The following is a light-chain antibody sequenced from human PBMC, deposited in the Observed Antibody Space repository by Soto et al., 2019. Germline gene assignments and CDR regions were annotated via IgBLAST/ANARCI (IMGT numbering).Light chain of an antibody. V-gene: IGLV2-14*01. J-gene: IGLJ1*01. CDR2: DVS. CDR3: SSYTSISLYV. CDR1: SSDVGGYKY. Sequence: QSVLTQPASVSGSPGQSISISCTGTSSDVGGYKYVSWYQQHPGKAPKLMIYDVSSRPSGVSNRFSGSKSGNTASLTISGLPAEDEADYYCSSYTSISLYVFGTGTQLTVL.